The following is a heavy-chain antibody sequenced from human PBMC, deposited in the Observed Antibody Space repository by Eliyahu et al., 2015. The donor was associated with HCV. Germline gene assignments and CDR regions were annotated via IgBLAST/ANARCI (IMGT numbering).Heavy chain of an antibody. J-gene: IGHJ4*02. D-gene: IGHD5-18*01. V-gene: IGHV1-2*06. CDR3: VPSGYPVDQFYFDY. Sequence: QVQLVQSGTEVKKPGASVKVSCKXSGXXFTGYYMHWVRQAPGQGLEWLGRINPNTGATNYAQKFQGRVTLTRDTSISTAFIELDRLTSDDTAVYYCVPSGYPVDQFYFDYWGQGTLVTVSS. CDR2: INPNTGAT. CDR1: GXXFTGYY.